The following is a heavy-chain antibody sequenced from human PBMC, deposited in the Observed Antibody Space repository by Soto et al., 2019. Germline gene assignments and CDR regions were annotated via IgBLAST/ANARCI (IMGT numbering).Heavy chain of an antibody. D-gene: IGHD2-2*01. J-gene: IGHJ5*02. Sequence: PGGSLRLSCAASGFTFSSYSMNWVRQAPGKGLEWVSYISSSSSTIYYADSVKGRFTISKDNAKNSLYLQMNSLRDEDTAVYYCARDRCISTSCSYTPFDPWGQGTLVTVSS. CDR3: ARDRCISTSCSYTPFDP. CDR2: ISSSSSTI. CDR1: GFTFSSYS. V-gene: IGHV3-48*02.